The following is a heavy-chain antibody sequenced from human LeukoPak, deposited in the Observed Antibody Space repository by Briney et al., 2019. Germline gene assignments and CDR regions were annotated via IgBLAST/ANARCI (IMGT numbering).Heavy chain of an antibody. Sequence: QPGGSLRLSCTASGFTFGDYAMSWVRQAPGKGLEWVGFIRSKAYGGTTEYAASVKGRLTISRDDSKSIAYLQMNSLKTEDTAVYYCTSSAGYGSVVYWGQGTLVTVSS. CDR3: TSSAGYGSVVY. CDR1: GFTFGDYA. CDR2: IRSKAYGGTT. V-gene: IGHV3-49*04. J-gene: IGHJ4*02. D-gene: IGHD3-10*01.